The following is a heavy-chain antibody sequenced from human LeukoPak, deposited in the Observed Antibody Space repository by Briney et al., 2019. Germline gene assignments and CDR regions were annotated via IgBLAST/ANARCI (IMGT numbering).Heavy chain of an antibody. CDR2: ISGSGGSA. J-gene: IGHJ4*02. Sequence: GGSLRLSCAASGFTFSSYAMHWVRQAPGKGLEWVSAISGSGGSAYYADSVKGRFTISRDNSKNTLYLQMNSLRAEDTAVYYCAKDVDGYSSGWFDYWGQGTLVTVSS. CDR3: AKDVDGYSSGWFDY. V-gene: IGHV3-23*01. CDR1: GFTFSSYA. D-gene: IGHD6-19*01.